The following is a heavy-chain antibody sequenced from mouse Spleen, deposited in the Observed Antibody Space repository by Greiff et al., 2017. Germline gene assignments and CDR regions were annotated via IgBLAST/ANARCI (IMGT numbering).Heavy chain of an antibody. CDR3: ARHADYYGSSYDWYFDV. V-gene: IGHV2-6-1*01. J-gene: IGHJ1*03. CDR2: IWSDGST. D-gene: IGHD1-1*01. CDR1: GFSLTSYG. Sequence: VKVVESGPGLVAPSQSLSITCTVSGFSLTSYGVHWVRQPPGKGLEWLVVIWSDGSTTYNSALKSRLSISKDNSKSQVFLKMNSLQTDDTAMYYCARHADYYGSSYDWYFDVWGTGTTVTVSS.